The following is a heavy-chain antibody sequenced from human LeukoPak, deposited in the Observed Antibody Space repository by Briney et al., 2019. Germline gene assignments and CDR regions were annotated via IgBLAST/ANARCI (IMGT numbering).Heavy chain of an antibody. V-gene: IGHV3-74*01. CDR1: TFAFGGYW. Sequence: GGSLRLSCAGSTFAFGGYWMHWVRQLPGKGLAWVSRIDSAGGRIQWADSVKGRFTISRDNAKNTVYLQMNSLRPEDSAVYYCVADRGNWSGGDFWGRGTLVIVSS. CDR3: VADRGNWSGGDF. CDR2: IDSAGGRI. J-gene: IGHJ4*02. D-gene: IGHD3-10*01.